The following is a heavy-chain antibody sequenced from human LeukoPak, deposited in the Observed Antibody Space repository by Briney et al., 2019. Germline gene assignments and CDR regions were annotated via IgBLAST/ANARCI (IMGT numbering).Heavy chain of an antibody. D-gene: IGHD3-10*01. J-gene: IGHJ6*02. CDR1: GGSFSGYY. CDR2: INHSGST. CDR3: ARGKGLLSPYYYGSGSYPHYYYGMDV. Sequence: SETLSLTCAVYGGSFSGYYWSWIRQPPGKGLEWIGEINHSGSTNYNPSLKSRVTISVDTSKNQFSLKLSSVTAADTAVYYCARGKGLLSPYYYGSGSYPHYYYGMDVWGQGTTVTVSS. V-gene: IGHV4-34*01.